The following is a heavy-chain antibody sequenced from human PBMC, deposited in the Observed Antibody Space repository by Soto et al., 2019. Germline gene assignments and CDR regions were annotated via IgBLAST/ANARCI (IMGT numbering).Heavy chain of an antibody. CDR3: ASYRGAVAGDVFDY. Sequence: LRLSCAASGFTFSDYYMSWIRQAPGKGLEWVSYISSSSSYTNYADSVKGRFTISRDNAKNSLYLQMNSLRAEDTAVYYCASYRGAVAGDVFDYWGQGTLVTVSS. V-gene: IGHV3-11*06. CDR1: GFTFSDYY. D-gene: IGHD6-19*01. J-gene: IGHJ4*02. CDR2: ISSSSSYT.